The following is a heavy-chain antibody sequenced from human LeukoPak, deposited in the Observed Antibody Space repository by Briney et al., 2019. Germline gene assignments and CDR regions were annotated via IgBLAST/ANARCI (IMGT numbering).Heavy chain of an antibody. CDR2: TYYRSKWFN. CDR1: GDSVSSKSVT. V-gene: IGHV6-1*01. D-gene: IGHD6-19*01. J-gene: IGHJ4*02. CDR3: ASSLSGWLDY. Sequence: SQTLSLTCAISGDSVSSKSVTWTWIRQSPSRGLEWLGRTYYRSKWFNDYALSVEGRITINPDTSKNQFSLQLNSVTPEDTSVYYCASSLSGWLDYWGQGIQVTVSS.